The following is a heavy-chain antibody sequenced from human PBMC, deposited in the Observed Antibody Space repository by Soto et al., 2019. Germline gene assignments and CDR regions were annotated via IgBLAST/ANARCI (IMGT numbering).Heavy chain of an antibody. CDR3: ARGGSGGNPPMS. D-gene: IGHD6-25*01. CDR2: ISPHGGGA. J-gene: IGHJ4*02. Sequence: QVQLVQSGAEVKKPGASVKVSCEASGDTFTGYYVHWVRQAPGQGLEWMGWISPHGGGAKYAQNVQGRVTLTTDTSHSTAYMEMTRLRSDDTAVYFCARGGSGGNPPMSWGQGTLVTASS. CDR1: GDTFTGYY. V-gene: IGHV1-2*02.